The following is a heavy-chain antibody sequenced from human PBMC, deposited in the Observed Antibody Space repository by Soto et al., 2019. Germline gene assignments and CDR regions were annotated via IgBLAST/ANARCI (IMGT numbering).Heavy chain of an antibody. J-gene: IGHJ4*02. CDR1: GGTFSSYT. Sequence: ASVKVSCKASGGTFSSYTISWVRQAPGQGLEWMGRIIPILGIANYAQKFQGRVTITADKSTSTAYMELSSLRSEDTAVYYCSTTRHREPKLYSSGWYYFDYWGQGTLVTVSS. CDR3: STTRHREPKLYSSGWYYFDY. V-gene: IGHV1-69*02. CDR2: IIPILGIA. D-gene: IGHD6-19*01.